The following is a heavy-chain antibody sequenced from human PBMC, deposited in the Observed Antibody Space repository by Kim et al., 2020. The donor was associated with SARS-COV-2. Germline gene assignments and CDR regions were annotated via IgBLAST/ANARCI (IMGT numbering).Heavy chain of an antibody. D-gene: IGHD6-25*01. J-gene: IGHJ4*02. V-gene: IGHV1-58*01. CDR1: GFTFTSSA. CDR3: AAGSYPNQAVDY. CDR2: IVVGSGNT. Sequence: SVKVSCKASGFTFTSSAVQWVRQARGQRLEWIGWIVVGSGNTNYAQKFQERVTITRDMSTSTAYMELSSLRSEDTAVYYCAAGSYPNQAVDYWGQGTLVTVSS.